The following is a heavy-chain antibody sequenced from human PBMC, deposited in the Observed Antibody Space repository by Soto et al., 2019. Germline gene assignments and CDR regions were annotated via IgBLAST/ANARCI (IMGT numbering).Heavy chain of an antibody. Sequence: GGSLRLSCAASGFTFSNAWMSWVRQAPGKGLEWVGRIKGKTDGGTTDYAAPVKGRFTISRDDSKNTLYLQMNSLKTEDTAVYYCTTDTPVAGPDAFDIWGQGTMVTVSS. J-gene: IGHJ3*02. D-gene: IGHD6-19*01. CDR1: GFTFSNAW. V-gene: IGHV3-15*01. CDR3: TTDTPVAGPDAFDI. CDR2: IKGKTDGGTT.